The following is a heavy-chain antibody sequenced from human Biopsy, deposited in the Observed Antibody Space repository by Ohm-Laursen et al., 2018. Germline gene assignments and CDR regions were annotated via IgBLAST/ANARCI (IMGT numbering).Heavy chain of an antibody. CDR3: ARDRMTDVFGGPTRTDVFDS. CDR1: GYTFNDYY. CDR2: VNSNSGAT. V-gene: IGHV1-2*02. D-gene: IGHD3-10*01. Sequence: GSSVKVSCKASGYTFNDYYIHWVRQSPGQGLEWMGWVNSNSGATNSAEKFRGRVTLTRDTSISAVYIELRRLKSDDAAVYFCARDRMTDVFGGPTRTDVFDSWGQGTPVTVSS. J-gene: IGHJ4*02.